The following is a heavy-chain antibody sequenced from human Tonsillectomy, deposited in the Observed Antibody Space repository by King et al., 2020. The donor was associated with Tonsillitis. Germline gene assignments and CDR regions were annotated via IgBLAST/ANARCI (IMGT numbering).Heavy chain of an antibody. J-gene: IGHJ5*02. CDR2: INPSGGST. V-gene: IGHV1-46*03. CDR1: GYTFTIYY. CDR3: ARAGSAEDTALANWFDP. Sequence: VQLVESGAEVKKPGASVKVSCKASGYTFTIYYMHWVRQAPGQGLEWMGIINPSGGSTSYAQKFQGRVTMTRDTSTSTVYMELSSLRSEDTAVYYCARAGSAEDTALANWFDPWGQGTLVTVSS. D-gene: IGHD5-18*01.